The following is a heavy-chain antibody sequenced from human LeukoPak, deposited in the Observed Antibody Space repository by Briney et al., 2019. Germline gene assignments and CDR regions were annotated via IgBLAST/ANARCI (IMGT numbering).Heavy chain of an antibody. V-gene: IGHV7-4-1*02. D-gene: IGHD4-11*01. CDR2: IDTSTGKP. J-gene: IGHJ5*02. CDR3: ARDNYGAEEGIGSSLVWLDP. CDR1: GYTFTTYA. Sequence: ASVKVSCKASGYTFTTYAINWVRQAPGQGLEWMGWIDTSTGKPTYAQGFTEQFVFSLDASVSTAYLQISSLKAEDTAVYYCARDNYGAEEGIGSSLVWLDPWGPGTRVTVSS.